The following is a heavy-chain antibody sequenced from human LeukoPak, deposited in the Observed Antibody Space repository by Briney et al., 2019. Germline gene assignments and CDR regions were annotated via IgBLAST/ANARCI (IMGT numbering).Heavy chain of an antibody. CDR1: GGTFSSYA. CDR2: IIPTFGTA. D-gene: IGHD2-2*02. Sequence: ASVKVSCKASGGTFSSYAISWVRQAPGQGLEWMGGIIPTFGTANYAQKFQGRVTITTDESTSTAYMELSSLRSEDTAVYYCASLCSSTSCYTMTGTGYFDYWGQGTLVTVSS. J-gene: IGHJ4*02. V-gene: IGHV1-69*05. CDR3: ASLCSSTSCYTMTGTGYFDY.